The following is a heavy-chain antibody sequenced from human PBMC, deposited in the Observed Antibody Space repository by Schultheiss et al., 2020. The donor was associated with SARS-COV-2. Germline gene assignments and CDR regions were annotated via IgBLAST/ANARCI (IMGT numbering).Heavy chain of an antibody. J-gene: IGHJ3*02. CDR2: ISGSGGST. CDR1: GFTFSSYA. Sequence: GGSLRLSCAASGFTFSSYAMSWVRQAPGKGLEWVSAISGSGGSTYYADSVKGRFTISRDNAKNSLYLQMNSLRAEDTAVYYCARELGRAAEYDAFDIWGQGTMVTVSS. V-gene: IGHV3-23*01. CDR3: ARELGRAAEYDAFDI. D-gene: IGHD6-13*01.